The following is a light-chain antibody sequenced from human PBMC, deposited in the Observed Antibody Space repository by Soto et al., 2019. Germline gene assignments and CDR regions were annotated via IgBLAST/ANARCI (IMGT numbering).Light chain of an antibody. CDR3: QHWTDYSWT. J-gene: IGKJ1*01. CDR1: QSLTMW. Sequence: DIHMTQSPSTLSASVGDRVTITCRASQSLTMWLSCYPQKPGKAPNLLIYKTSSLESGVPSRFSGSGSGTEFTLTISSLQPDDFATYYCQHWTDYSWTFGQGTKVEVK. CDR2: KTS. V-gene: IGKV1-5*03.